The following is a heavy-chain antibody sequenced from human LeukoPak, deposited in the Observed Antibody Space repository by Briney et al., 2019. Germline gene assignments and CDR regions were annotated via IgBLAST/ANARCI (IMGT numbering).Heavy chain of an antibody. CDR1: GFTFSSYA. CDR3: ARDSQSYDFWSGEGYYYYYMDV. D-gene: IGHD3-3*01. Sequence: PGRSLRLSCAASGFTFSSYAMHWVRQAPGKGLEWVAVISYDGSNKYYADSVKGRFTISRDNSKNTLYLQMNSLRAEDTAVYYCARDSQSYDFWSGEGYYYYYMDVWGKGTTVTVSS. V-gene: IGHV3-30-3*01. CDR2: ISYDGSNK. J-gene: IGHJ6*03.